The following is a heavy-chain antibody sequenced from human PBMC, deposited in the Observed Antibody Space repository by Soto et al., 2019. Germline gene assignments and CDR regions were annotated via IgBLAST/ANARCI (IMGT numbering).Heavy chain of an antibody. CDR3: ARDLALFMPTWVFGY. Sequence: PGGSLRLSCAASGFTFSSYGMHWVRQAPGKGLEWVAVIWYDGSNKYYADSVKGRFTISRDNSKNTLYLQMNSLRAEDTAVYYCARDLALFMPTWVFGYWGQGTLVTVSS. CDR2: IWYDGSNK. V-gene: IGHV3-33*01. J-gene: IGHJ4*02. D-gene: IGHD3-16*01. CDR1: GFTFSSYG.